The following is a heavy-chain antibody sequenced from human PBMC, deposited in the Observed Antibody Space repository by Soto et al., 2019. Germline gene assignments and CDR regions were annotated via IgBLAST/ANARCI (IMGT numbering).Heavy chain of an antibody. V-gene: IGHV4-59*01. CDR3: ARGGHDNTYYYYMDV. D-gene: IGHD1-1*01. CDR2: IYYSGST. CDR1: GGSISSYY. Sequence: SGNLSLTCTVSGGSISSYYWSWIRQPPGKGLEWIGYIYYSGSTNYNPSLKSRVTISVDTSKNQFSLKLSSVTAADTAVYYCARGGHDNTYYYYMDVWGKGTTVTVS. J-gene: IGHJ6*03.